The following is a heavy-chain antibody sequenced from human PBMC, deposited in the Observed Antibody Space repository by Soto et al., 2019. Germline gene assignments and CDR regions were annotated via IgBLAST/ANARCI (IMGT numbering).Heavy chain of an antibody. CDR2: IYYIGTT. D-gene: IGHD1-26*01. CDR1: GGSLKNYF. J-gene: IGHJ5*02. V-gene: IGHV4-59*01. Sequence: QVRLQESGPGLVKPSETLSLTCTVSGGSLKNYFWSWIRQPPGGGLEWIGYIYYIGTTYYNPSLQGRVAMSVDTSKNQFSLNVTSVTAADTAIYYCARVGAARNGFDPWGPGTRVTVSP. CDR3: ARVGAARNGFDP.